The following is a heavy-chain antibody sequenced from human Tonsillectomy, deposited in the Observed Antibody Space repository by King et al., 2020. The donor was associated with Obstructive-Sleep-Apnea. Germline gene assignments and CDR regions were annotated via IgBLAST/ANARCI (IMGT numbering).Heavy chain of an antibody. D-gene: IGHD6-13*01. J-gene: IGHJ4*02. V-gene: IGHV3-20*01. Sequence: DVQLVESGGGVVRPGGSLRLSCAASGFTFDEYGMSGVRQAPGKGLDWVSGINWNGGSTGYADSVKGRCTISRDNAKNSLYLQMNSLRAEDTALYHCARVAGYSSSWYGSYYFDYWGQGTLVTVSS. CDR2: INWNGGST. CDR3: ARVAGYSSSWYGSYYFDY. CDR1: GFTFDEYG.